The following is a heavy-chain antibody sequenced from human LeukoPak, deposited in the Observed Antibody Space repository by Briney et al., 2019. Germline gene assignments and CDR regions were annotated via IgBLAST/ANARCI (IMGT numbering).Heavy chain of an antibody. CDR3: ARQEYCSGGSCYTWFDP. J-gene: IGHJ5*02. Sequence: GESLKISCKGSGYSINNYWIGWVRQMPGKGLEWMGIIYPADSDIRYSPFFQGQATISADKSISTAYLQWSSLKASDTAMYYCARQEYCSGGSCYTWFDPWGQGTLATVSS. CDR2: IYPADSDI. D-gene: IGHD2-15*01. CDR1: GYSINNYW. V-gene: IGHV5-51*01.